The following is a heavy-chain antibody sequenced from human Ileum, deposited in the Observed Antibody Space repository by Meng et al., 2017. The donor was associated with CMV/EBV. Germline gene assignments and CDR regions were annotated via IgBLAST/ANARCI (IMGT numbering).Heavy chain of an antibody. V-gene: IGHV3-11*01. CDR3: ARDGSGYSYGYYEPRYNWFDP. CDR2: ISSSGSTI. D-gene: IGHD5-18*01. Sequence: DYYMSWIRQAPGKGLEWVSYISSSGSTIYYADSVKGRFTISRDNAKNSLYLQMNSLRAEDTAVYYCARDGSGYSYGYYEPRYNWFDPWGQGTLVTVSS. CDR1: DYY. J-gene: IGHJ5*02.